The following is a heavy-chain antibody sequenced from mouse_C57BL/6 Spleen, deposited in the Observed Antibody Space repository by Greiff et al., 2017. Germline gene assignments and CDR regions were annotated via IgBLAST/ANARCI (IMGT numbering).Heavy chain of an antibody. D-gene: IGHD1-1*01. CDR3: ARGRDYYGSRGWFAY. CDR1: GYTFTSYW. Sequence: QVQLQQPGAELVMPGASVKLSCKASGYTFTSYWMHWVKQRPGQGLEWIGEIDPSDSYTNYNQKFKGKSTLTVDKSSSTAYMQLSSLTSEDSAVYYCARGRDYYGSRGWFAYWGQGTLVTVSA. J-gene: IGHJ3*01. CDR2: IDPSDSYT. V-gene: IGHV1-69*01.